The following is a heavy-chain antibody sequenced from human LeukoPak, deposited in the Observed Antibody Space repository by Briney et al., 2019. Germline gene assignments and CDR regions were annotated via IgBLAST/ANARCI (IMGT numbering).Heavy chain of an antibody. Sequence: ASETLSLTCTVSGGSISSYYWSWIRQPPGKGLEWIGYIYYSGSTNYNPSLKSRVTISVDTSKNQFSLKLSSVTAADTAVYYCARSPQWLLFDYWGQGTLVTVSS. CDR3: ARSPQWLLFDY. V-gene: IGHV4-59*01. D-gene: IGHD6-19*01. CDR2: IYYSGST. J-gene: IGHJ4*02. CDR1: GGSISSYY.